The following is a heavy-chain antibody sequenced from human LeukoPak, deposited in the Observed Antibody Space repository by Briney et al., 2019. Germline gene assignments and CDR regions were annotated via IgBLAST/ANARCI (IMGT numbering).Heavy chain of an antibody. V-gene: IGHV3-48*01. J-gene: IGHJ1*01. CDR2: ISSSSDAI. D-gene: IGHD2-15*01. CDR3: ASDSYSPEYFQH. Sequence: GGSLRLSCAASGFTFSNYGMNWVRQAPGKGLEWVSYISSSSDAIYYADSVKGRFTISRDNSKNTLYLQMNSLRAEDTAVYYCASDSYSPEYFQHWGQGALVTVSS. CDR1: GFTFSNYG.